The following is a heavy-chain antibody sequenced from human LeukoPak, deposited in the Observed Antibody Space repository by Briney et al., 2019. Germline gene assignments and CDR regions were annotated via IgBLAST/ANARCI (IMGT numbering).Heavy chain of an antibody. D-gene: IGHD6-13*01. Sequence: GGSLRLSCAASGFTFSSYAMSWVRQAPGKGLEWVSAISGSGGSTYYADSVKGRFTISRDNAKNSLYLQMNSLRAEDTAVYYCARSFIAAAGTGPDAFDIWGQGTMVTVSS. V-gene: IGHV3-23*01. CDR2: ISGSGGST. J-gene: IGHJ3*02. CDR3: ARSFIAAAGTGPDAFDI. CDR1: GFTFSSYA.